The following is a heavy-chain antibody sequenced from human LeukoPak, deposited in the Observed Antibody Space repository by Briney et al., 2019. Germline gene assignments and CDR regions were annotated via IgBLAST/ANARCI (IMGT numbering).Heavy chain of an antibody. V-gene: IGHV1-18*01. CDR2: ISAYNGNT. J-gene: IGHJ4*02. CDR1: GYTFTSYG. D-gene: IGHD6-13*01. CDR3: ARDLDGPLRSSSWYPADY. Sequence: ASVKVSCKASGYTFTSYGISWVRQAPGQGLEWMGWISAYNGNTNYAQKLQGRVTMTTDTSTSTAYMELRSLRSDDTAVYYCARDLDGPLRSSSWYPADYWGQGTLVTVPS.